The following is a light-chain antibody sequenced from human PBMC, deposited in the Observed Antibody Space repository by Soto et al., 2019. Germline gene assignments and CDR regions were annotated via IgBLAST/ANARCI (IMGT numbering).Light chain of an antibody. Sequence: EIVLTQSPGTLSLSPGERATLSCRTSQSVDSNYFAWYQQKPGQAPRLLIYGTSTRATGIPPRFSGSGSGTDFTLTISSLEPEDSAVYYCQQRHMWPITFGQGTRLEIK. J-gene: IGKJ5*01. V-gene: IGKV3D-20*02. CDR3: QQRHMWPIT. CDR1: QSVDSNY. CDR2: GTS.